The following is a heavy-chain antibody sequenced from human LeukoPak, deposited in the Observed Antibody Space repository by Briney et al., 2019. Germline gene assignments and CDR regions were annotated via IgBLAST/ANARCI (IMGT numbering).Heavy chain of an antibody. CDR3: AKLPGAALNYYYYYMDV. V-gene: IGHV3-23*01. CDR1: GFTFSSYA. Sequence: GGSLRLSCVASGFTFSSYAMSWVRQAPGKELEWVSAISNSGGSTYYADSVKGRFTISRDNSKNTLYLQMNSLRAEDTAVYYCAKLPGAALNYYYYYMDVWGKGTTVTVSS. J-gene: IGHJ6*03. D-gene: IGHD1-26*01. CDR2: ISNSGGST.